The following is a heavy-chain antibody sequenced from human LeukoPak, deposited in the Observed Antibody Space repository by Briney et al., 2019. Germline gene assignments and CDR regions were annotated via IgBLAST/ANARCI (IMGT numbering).Heavy chain of an antibody. CDR3: ARDLVDYDYVWGSYRYGY. V-gene: IGHV1-18*01. J-gene: IGHJ4*02. D-gene: IGHD3-16*02. CDR2: ISAYNGNT. Sequence: GASVKVSCKASGYTFTIYGISWVRQAPGQGLEWMGWISAYNGNTNYAQKLQGRVTMTTDTSTSTAYMELRSLRSDDTAVYYCARDLVDYDYVWGSYRYGYWGQGTLVTVSS. CDR1: GYTFTIYG.